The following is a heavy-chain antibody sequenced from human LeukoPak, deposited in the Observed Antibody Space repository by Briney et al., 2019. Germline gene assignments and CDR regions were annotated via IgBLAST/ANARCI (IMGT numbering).Heavy chain of an antibody. J-gene: IGHJ4*02. V-gene: IGHV3-30-3*01. D-gene: IGHD6-19*01. CDR3: AREYVSGWYDY. CDR2: ISYDVRNE. Sequence: GGSLRLSCATSGFSFNTYILHWVRQAPGKGLEWVAVISYDVRNEYYADSVKGRFTIFRDNSKNTLFLQMNSLRAEDTAVYYCAREYVSGWYDYWGQGTLVTVSS. CDR1: GFSFNTYI.